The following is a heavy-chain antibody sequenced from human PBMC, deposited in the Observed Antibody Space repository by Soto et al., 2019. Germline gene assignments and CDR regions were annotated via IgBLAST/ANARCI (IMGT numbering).Heavy chain of an antibody. V-gene: IGHV3-48*01. D-gene: IGHD6-6*01. CDR2: INSGSSTI. Sequence: EVDLVESGGGLVQPGGSLRLSCAASGFTISTYSMNWVRQAPGKGLEWVSYINSGSSTIYYADSVKGRFTISRDNAKNSLYLQMNSLRAEDTAVYYCARDRPDSTSPLASMDVWGKGTTVTVSS. CDR1: GFTISTYS. CDR3: ARDRPDSTSPLASMDV. J-gene: IGHJ6*03.